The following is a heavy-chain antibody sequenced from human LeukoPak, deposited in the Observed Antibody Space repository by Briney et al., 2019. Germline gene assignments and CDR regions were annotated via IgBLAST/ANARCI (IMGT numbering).Heavy chain of an antibody. CDR3: ARDHQLYSNFY. D-gene: IGHD4-11*01. V-gene: IGHV4-61*09. Sequence: SQTLSLTCTVSGGSISSGSYYWSWIRQPAGQGLEWIGHIFISGSTNNNPSLKSRVTISVDTSKNQLSLKLSSVTAADTAVYYCARDHQLYSNFYWGQGTLVTVSS. J-gene: IGHJ4*02. CDR2: IFISGST. CDR1: GGSISSGSYY.